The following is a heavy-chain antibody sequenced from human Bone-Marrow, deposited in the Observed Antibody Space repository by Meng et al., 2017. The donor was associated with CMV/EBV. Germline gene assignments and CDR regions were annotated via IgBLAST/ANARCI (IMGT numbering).Heavy chain of an antibody. Sequence: AYGFSCSTYAMSWVRQAPRKGLEWVSTISGSGGSSYYADSVKGRFTISRDNSKNTLYLQMNSLRAEDTAVYYCAKDYTILEWFSDYWGQGTLVTVSS. CDR1: GFSCSTYA. CDR2: ISGSGGSS. D-gene: IGHD3-3*01. CDR3: AKDYTILEWFSDY. V-gene: IGHV3-23*01. J-gene: IGHJ4*02.